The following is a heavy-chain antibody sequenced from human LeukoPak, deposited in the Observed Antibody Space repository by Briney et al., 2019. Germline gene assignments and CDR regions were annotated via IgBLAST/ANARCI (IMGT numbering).Heavy chain of an antibody. CDR3: ARHRGSVAGPFDY. V-gene: IGHV4-38-2*01. Sequence: SETLSLTCAVSGYSISSGYYWGWIRQPPGKGLEWIGSIYHSGSTYYNPSLKSRVTISVDTPKNQFSLKLSSVTAADTAVYYCARHRGSVAGPFDYWGQGTLVTVSS. CDR1: GYSISSGYY. D-gene: IGHD6-19*01. J-gene: IGHJ4*02. CDR2: IYHSGST.